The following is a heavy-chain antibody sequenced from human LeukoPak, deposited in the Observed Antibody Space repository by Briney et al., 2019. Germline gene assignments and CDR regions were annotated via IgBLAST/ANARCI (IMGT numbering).Heavy chain of an antibody. D-gene: IGHD3-10*01. CDR3: ARDALLWFGEANWFDP. Sequence: GGTLRLSCAASGFTFSSYDMSWVRQAPGKGLEWVSYISSSGSTIYYADSVKGRFTISRDNAKNSLYLQMNSLRAEDTAVYYCARDALLWFGEANWFDPWGQGTLVTVSS. CDR1: GFTFSSYD. J-gene: IGHJ5*02. CDR2: ISSSGSTI. V-gene: IGHV3-48*04.